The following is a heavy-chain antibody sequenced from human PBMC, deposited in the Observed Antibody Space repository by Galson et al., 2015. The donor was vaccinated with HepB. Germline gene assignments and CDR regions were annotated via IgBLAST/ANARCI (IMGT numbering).Heavy chain of an antibody. D-gene: IGHD1-26*01. V-gene: IGHV1-2*06. CDR2: INPKTGGT. CDR3: ARGRGYSNSYFDF. CDR1: GYTFTGYY. Sequence: SVKVSCKASGYTFTGYYLHWVRQAPGQGFEWMGRINPKTGGTTYAQKFQDRVTMSWDTSVNIVYLELRWLRYDDTAVYYFARGRGYSNSYFDFWGQGPLITVSS. J-gene: IGHJ4*02.